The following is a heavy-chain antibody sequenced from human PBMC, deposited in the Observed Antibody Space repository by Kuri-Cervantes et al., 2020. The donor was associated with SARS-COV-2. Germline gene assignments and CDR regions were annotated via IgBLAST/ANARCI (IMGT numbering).Heavy chain of an antibody. Sequence: GESLKISCAASGFTFSTRAMHWVRQVPGKGLEWVAVVSNDGSNKNYTDSVKGRFTISRDNSKNTLYLQMNSLRTEDTAVFYCARERVGVPDYWGQGTLVTVSS. CDR1: GFTFSTRA. CDR2: VSNDGSNK. J-gene: IGHJ4*02. CDR3: ARERVGVPDY. D-gene: IGHD2-21*01. V-gene: IGHV3-30-3*01.